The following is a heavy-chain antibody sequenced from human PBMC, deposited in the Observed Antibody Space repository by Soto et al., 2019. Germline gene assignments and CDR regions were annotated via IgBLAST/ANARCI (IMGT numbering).Heavy chain of an antibody. CDR2: INAGNGNT. V-gene: IGHV1-3*01. J-gene: IGHJ4*02. CDR1: GYTFTSYA. D-gene: IGHD3-9*01. CDR3: ARALRYFDWLLVEQYYFDY. Sequence: GASVKVSCKASGYTFTSYAMHWVRQAPGQRLEWMGWINAGNGNTKYSQKFQGRVTITRDTSASTAYMELSSLRSEDTAVYYCARALRYFDWLLVEQYYFDYWGQGTLVTVSS.